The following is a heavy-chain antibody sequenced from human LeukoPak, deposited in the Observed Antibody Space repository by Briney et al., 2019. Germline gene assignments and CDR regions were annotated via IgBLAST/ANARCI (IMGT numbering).Heavy chain of an antibody. Sequence: GGSLRLSCAASRFTFSSYAMHWVRQAPAKGLEWVAVISYDGSNKYYADSVKGRFTISRDNSKNTLYLQMNSLRAEDTAVYYCARVPDTVSGMDVWGQGTTVTVSS. V-gene: IGHV3-30-3*01. CDR3: ARVPDTVSGMDV. CDR1: RFTFSSYA. CDR2: ISYDGSNK. D-gene: IGHD4-17*01. J-gene: IGHJ6*02.